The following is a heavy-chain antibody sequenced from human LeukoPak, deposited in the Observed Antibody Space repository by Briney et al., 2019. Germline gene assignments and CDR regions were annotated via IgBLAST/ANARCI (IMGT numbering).Heavy chain of an antibody. J-gene: IGHJ5*02. CDR2: IYYSGST. D-gene: IGHD3-10*01. CDR3: AREHSPGFGEFDP. V-gene: IGHV4-39*07. Sequence: SETLSLACTISGGSLTSSSYYWGWIRQPPGKGLEWIGSIYYSGSTYYKSSLKSRVTISLDTSKNQFSLKLSSVTAADTAVYYCAREHSPGFGEFDPWGQGTLVTVSS. CDR1: GGSLTSSSYY.